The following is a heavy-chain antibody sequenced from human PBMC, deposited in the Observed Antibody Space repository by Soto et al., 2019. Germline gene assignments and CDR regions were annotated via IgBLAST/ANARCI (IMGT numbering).Heavy chain of an antibody. D-gene: IGHD1-20*01. J-gene: IGHJ4*02. CDR2: IYYSGST. CDR1: GGSISNGGYY. CDR3: ARLNWDGGY. Sequence: QLQESGPGLVKPSQTLSLTCTVSGGSISNGGYYWTWIRQHPGKGLEWIGYIYYSGSTFYNPSHKSRLKISVDTSKNQFSMRLSSVTAADTAVYYCARLNWDGGYWGQGTLVTVSS. V-gene: IGHV4-31*03.